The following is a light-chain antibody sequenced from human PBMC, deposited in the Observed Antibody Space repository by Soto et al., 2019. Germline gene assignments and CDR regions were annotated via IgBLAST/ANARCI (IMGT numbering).Light chain of an antibody. V-gene: IGLV2-14*01. J-gene: IGLJ1*01. CDR3: SSYTSSNTRV. Sequence: QCALTRPASDSGAAVQSITICDTGTGSEVGGYNYVSWYHEHPGKAPEPIIYYVSNRPSGVSNRLSGPKSSNTASLTISGLQAEDEADYYCSSYTSSNTRVCGTGTKGTLL. CDR2: YVS. CDR1: GSEVGGYNY.